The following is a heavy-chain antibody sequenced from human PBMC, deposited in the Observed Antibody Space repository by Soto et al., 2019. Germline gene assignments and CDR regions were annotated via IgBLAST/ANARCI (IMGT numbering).Heavy chain of an antibody. Sequence: PGGSLRLSCAASGFICSSYDMSWVRQAPGKGLEWVAVISYDGSNQQYTDSVKGRFTISRDNTKNTLRLQMNSLRAEDTAVYYCAKGEGGHYDYSLGYWGQGTQGTVSS. D-gene: IGHD3-3*01. CDR1: GFICSSYD. CDR2: ISYDGSNQ. CDR3: AKGEGGHYDYSLGY. V-gene: IGHV3-30*18. J-gene: IGHJ4*02.